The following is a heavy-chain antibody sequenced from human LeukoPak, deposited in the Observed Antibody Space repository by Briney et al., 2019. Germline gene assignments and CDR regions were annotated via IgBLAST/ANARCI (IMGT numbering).Heavy chain of an antibody. D-gene: IGHD6-19*01. Sequence: ASVKVSCKASGYSFTNFDINWVRQATGQGLEWMGWMNPNSGNKGYAQNFQGRVTMTMNTSITTAYMELSSLRSEDTAVYYCARGPQWRGDYYYMGVWGRGTTVTVSS. CDR3: ARGPQWRGDYYYMGV. J-gene: IGHJ6*03. CDR1: GYSFTNFD. CDR2: MNPNSGNK. V-gene: IGHV1-8*01.